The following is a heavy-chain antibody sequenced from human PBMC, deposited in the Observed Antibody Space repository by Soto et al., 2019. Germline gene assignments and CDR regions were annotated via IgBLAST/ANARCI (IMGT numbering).Heavy chain of an antibody. D-gene: IGHD1-26*01. V-gene: IGHV1-69*13. Sequence: SVKVSCKASGYTFTSYAMHWVRQAPGQRLEWMGGIIPTFGTATNAPKFQGRVAISADASSNTAYMELSSLTPEDTAVYYCASERSAQYFDYWGQGTMVTVSS. CDR1: GYTFTSYA. CDR3: ASERSAQYFDY. J-gene: IGHJ4*02. CDR2: IIPTFGTA.